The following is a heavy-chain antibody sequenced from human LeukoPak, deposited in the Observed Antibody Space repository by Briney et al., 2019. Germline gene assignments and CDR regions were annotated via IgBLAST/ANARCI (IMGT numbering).Heavy chain of an antibody. CDR2: IYYSGST. D-gene: IGHD1-26*01. Sequence: KSSETLSLTCAVYGGSFSGYYWSWIRQPPGKGLEWIGSIYYSGSTYYNPSLKSRVTISVDTSKNQFSLKLSSVTAADTAVYYCARGNNGGSYDRLDYWGQGTLVTVSS. J-gene: IGHJ4*02. V-gene: IGHV4-34*01. CDR1: GGSFSGYY. CDR3: ARGNNGGSYDRLDY.